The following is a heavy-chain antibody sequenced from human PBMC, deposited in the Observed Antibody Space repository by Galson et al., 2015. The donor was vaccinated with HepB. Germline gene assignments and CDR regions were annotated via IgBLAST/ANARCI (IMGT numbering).Heavy chain of an antibody. D-gene: IGHD3-10*01. CDR3: ARGETWFGESPRRLDY. Sequence: ETLSLTCAVYGGSFRGYYWSWIRQPPGKGLEWIGEINHSGSTNYNPSLKSRVTISVDTSKNQFSLKLSSVTAADTAVYYCARGETWFGESPRRLDYWGQGTLVTVSS. CDR2: INHSGST. J-gene: IGHJ4*02. V-gene: IGHV4-34*01. CDR1: GGSFRGYY.